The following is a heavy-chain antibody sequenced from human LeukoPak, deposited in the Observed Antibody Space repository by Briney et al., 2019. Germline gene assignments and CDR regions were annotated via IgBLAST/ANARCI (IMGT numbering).Heavy chain of an antibody. V-gene: IGHV3-11*01. CDR1: GFTFGDYY. J-gene: IGHJ6*03. Sequence: GGSLRLSCAASGFTFGDYYMSWIRQAPGKGLEWVSYISSSGSTIYYADSVKGRFTISRDNAKNSLYLQMNSLRAEDTAVYYCARDYYGGNYYYYYYYMDVWGKGTTVTVSS. D-gene: IGHD4-23*01. CDR3: ARDYYGGNYYYYYYYMDV. CDR2: ISSSGSTI.